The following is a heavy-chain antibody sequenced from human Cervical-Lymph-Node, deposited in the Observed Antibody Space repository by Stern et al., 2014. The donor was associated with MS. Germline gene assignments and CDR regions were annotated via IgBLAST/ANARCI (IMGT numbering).Heavy chain of an antibody. CDR3: ARDYEDTSMLFDH. D-gene: IGHD2-8*01. J-gene: IGHJ4*02. CDR2: IAFYGIPK. V-gene: IGHV3-30*03. CDR1: GFTFSSYG. Sequence: VQLVESGGAVVQPGRSLRLSCAASGFTFSSYGMHWVHQAPGKGLGWVTVIAFYGIPKYYAASVKGRFTISRDNSKNTLHLQMNSVTPDDTAIYYCARDYEDTSMLFDHWGQGTLVTVSS.